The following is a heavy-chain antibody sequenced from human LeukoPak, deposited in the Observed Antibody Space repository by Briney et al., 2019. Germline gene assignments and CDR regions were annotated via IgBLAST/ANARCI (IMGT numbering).Heavy chain of an antibody. CDR3: ARDRDNGDYRDN. J-gene: IGHJ4*02. CDR2: INSDGSST. D-gene: IGHD4-17*01. V-gene: IGHV3-74*01. Sequence: GGSLRLSCAASGFTFSSYWMHWVRQAPGKGLVWVSRINSDGSSTSYADSVKGRFTISRDNAKNTLYLQMNSLRVEDTAVYYCARDRDNGDYRDNWGQGTLVTVSS. CDR1: GFTFSSYW.